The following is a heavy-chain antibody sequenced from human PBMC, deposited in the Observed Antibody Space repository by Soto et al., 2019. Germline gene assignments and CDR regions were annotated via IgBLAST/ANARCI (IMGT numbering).Heavy chain of an antibody. Sequence: QITLKESGPTLVKPTQTLTLTCTFSGFSLSTSGVGVGWSRQPPGTALEWLALIYWHNHKRYRPSLKSRLTITNHTPKTQVVLTMTNMDAVETATYYCAHRRGPVRNASCDYCGQATLVTVSS. J-gene: IGHJ4*02. CDR1: GFSLSTSGVG. CDR3: AHRRGPVRNASCDY. CDR2: IYWHNHK. V-gene: IGHV2-5*01. D-gene: IGHD2-2*01.